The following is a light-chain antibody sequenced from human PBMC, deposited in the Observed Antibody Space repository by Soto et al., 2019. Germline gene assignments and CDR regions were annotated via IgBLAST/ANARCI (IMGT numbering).Light chain of an antibody. CDR1: QSVSRNY. CDR2: GASN. CDR3: QQRSNWPPVT. J-gene: IGKJ4*01. V-gene: IGKV3D-20*02. Sequence: EVVLTQSPGTLSLSPGEIATLSCNASQSVSRNYFAWYQQKPGQAPRLLISGASNSRATGVPDRFSGGGSGTDFILTISRLEPEDFGVYYCQQRSNWPPVTFGGGTKVDIK.